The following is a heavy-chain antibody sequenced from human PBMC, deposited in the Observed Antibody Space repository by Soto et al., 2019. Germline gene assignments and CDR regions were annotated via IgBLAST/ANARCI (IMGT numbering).Heavy chain of an antibody. D-gene: IGHD3-16*01. CDR2: IKQDGSEK. J-gene: IGHJ3*02. Sequence: GGSLRLSCAASGFTFSSYWMSWVRQAPGKGLEWVDNIKQDGSEKYYVDSVKGRVTISRDNAKNSLYLQMNSLRAEDTAVYYCARLGTGDAFDIWGQGTMVTVSS. V-gene: IGHV3-7*03. CDR3: ARLGTGDAFDI. CDR1: GFTFSSYW.